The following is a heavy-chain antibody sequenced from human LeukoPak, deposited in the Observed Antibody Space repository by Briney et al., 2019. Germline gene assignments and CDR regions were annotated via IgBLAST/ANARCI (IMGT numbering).Heavy chain of an antibody. CDR3: ARDRYSSTWTPDY. Sequence: GGSLRLSCVASGFTFSSYWMHWVRQAPGKGLVWVSRINRDGSSTTYADSVKGRFTIFRDNAKSTLYLQVSSLRAEDTAVYYCARDRYSSTWTPDYWGQGTLVTVSS. CDR1: GFTFSSYW. CDR2: INRDGSST. D-gene: IGHD6-13*01. J-gene: IGHJ4*02. V-gene: IGHV3-74*01.